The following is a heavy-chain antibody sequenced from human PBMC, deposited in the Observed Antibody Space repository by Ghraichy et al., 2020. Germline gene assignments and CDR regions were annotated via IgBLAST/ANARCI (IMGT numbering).Heavy chain of an antibody. J-gene: IGHJ6*02. Sequence: GGSLRLACEDSGFTFNDQYMNWIRQAPGKGLEWVSSISRGGSSIYYADSVKGRFTISRDNSKNSVYLQMNSLRVEDTGVYYCARQTGYGSGQDVWGQGTTVTVSS. V-gene: IGHV3-11*04. CDR3: ARQTGYGSGQDV. CDR2: ISRGGSSI. CDR1: GFTFNDQY. D-gene: IGHD6-19*01.